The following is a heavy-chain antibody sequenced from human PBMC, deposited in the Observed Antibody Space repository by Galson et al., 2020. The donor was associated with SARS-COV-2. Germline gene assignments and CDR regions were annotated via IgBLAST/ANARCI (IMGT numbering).Heavy chain of an antibody. D-gene: IGHD6-19*01. CDR2: IYSGTT. V-gene: IGHV4-61*01. CDR3: ARPHSTGWYYFDY. CDR1: DGSVNSGSFY. Sequence: SETLSLTCTVSDGSVNSGSFYWSWIRQPPGKGLEWIGYIYSGTTKYNPSLKSRVTISVDTSKNQYSLKLSSVTAADTAVYYCARPHSTGWYYFDYWGQGTLVTVSS. J-gene: IGHJ4*02.